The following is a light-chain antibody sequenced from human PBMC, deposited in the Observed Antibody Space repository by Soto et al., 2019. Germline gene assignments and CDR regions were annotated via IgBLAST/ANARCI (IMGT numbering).Light chain of an antibody. CDR2: LNSDGSH. CDR1: SGHSSYA. J-gene: IGLJ2*01. Sequence: QLVLTQSPSASAPPGASVKLTCTLSSGHSSYAIAWHQQQPEKGPRYLMKLNSDGSHSKGDGIPDRFSGSSSGAERYLTISSLQSEDEADYYCQTWGTGIVVFGGGTKLTVL. CDR3: QTWGTGIVV. V-gene: IGLV4-69*01.